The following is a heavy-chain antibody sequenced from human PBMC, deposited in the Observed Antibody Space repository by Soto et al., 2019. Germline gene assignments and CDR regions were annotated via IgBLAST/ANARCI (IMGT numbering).Heavy chain of an antibody. V-gene: IGHV4-31*03. J-gene: IGHJ4*02. CDR2: IYYSGST. CDR1: GGSISSGGYY. D-gene: IGHD3-22*01. Sequence: SETLSLTCTVSGGSISSGGYYWSWTRQHPGKGLEWIGYIYYSGSTYYNPSLKSRVTISVDTSKNQFSLKLSSVTAADTAVYYCAREVDYDSSGYDEYYFDYWGQGTLVTVSS. CDR3: AREVDYDSSGYDEYYFDY.